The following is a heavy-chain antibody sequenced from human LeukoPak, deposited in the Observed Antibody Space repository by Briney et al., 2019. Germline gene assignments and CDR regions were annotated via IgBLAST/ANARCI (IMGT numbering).Heavy chain of an antibody. CDR1: GFTFSSYS. D-gene: IGHD5-12*01. J-gene: IGHJ5*02. CDR2: ISSSSSYI. Sequence: PGGSLRLSCAASGFTFSSYSMNWVRQAPGKGLEWVSSISSSSSYIYYADSVKGRFTISRDNAKNSLYLQMNSLRAEDTAVYHCARASGYDWAPSTFDPWGQGTLVTVSS. V-gene: IGHV3-21*01. CDR3: ARASGYDWAPSTFDP.